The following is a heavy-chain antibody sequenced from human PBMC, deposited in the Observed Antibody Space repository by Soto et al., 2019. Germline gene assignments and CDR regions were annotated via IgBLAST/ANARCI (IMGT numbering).Heavy chain of an antibody. J-gene: IGHJ4*02. CDR2: IYYSGST. CDR3: AKDGGSDPYSGYDY. CDR1: GGSISSGGYY. D-gene: IGHD5-12*01. Sequence: PSETLSLTCTVSGGSISSGGYYWSWIRQHPGKGLEWIGYIYYSGSTYYNPSLKSRVTISVDTSKNTLYLQMNSLRAEDTAVYYCAKDGGSDPYSGYDYWGQGTLVTVSS. V-gene: IGHV4-31*03.